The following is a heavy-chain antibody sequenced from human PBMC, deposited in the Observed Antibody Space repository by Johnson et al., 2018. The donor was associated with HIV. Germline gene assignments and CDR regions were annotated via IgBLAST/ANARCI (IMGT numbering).Heavy chain of an antibody. CDR2: ISYDGSNK. CDR3: ATALGYDAFDI. CDR1: GFTFSSYA. D-gene: IGHD6-13*01. J-gene: IGHJ3*02. Sequence: QVQLVESGGGVVQPGRSLRLSCAASGFTFSSYAMHWVRQAPGRGLEWVTVISYDGSNKYYADSVKGRFTISRDNSKNTLYLQMGSLRAEDMAVYYCATALGYDAFDIWGQGTMVTVSS. V-gene: IGHV3-30*14.